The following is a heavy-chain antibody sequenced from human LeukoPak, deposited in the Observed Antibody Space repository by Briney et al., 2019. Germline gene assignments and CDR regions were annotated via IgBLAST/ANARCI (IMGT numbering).Heavy chain of an antibody. D-gene: IGHD6-19*01. CDR2: ISAYNGNT. J-gene: IGHJ6*02. V-gene: IGHV1-18*01. CDR1: GYTFTSYG. CDR3: ARGGVAGTEVYYYYYGMDV. Sequence: ASVKVSCKASGYTFTSYGISWVRQAPGQGREWMGWISAYNGNTNYAQKLQGRVTMTTDTSTSTAYMELRSLRSDDTAVYYCARGGVAGTEVYYYYYGMDVWGQGTTVTVSS.